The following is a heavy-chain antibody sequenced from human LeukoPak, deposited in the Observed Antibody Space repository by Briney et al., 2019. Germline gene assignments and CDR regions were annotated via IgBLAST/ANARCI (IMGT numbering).Heavy chain of an antibody. V-gene: IGHV1-18*01. Sequence: ASVKVSCQASGYIFTSFGISWVRQAPGQGLEWMGWINAYSGNKKYAQKFQGRVIMSTDTSTSTAYMERRSLRADDTAVYYRARAGVENLITCPDFWGQGTLVTVSS. D-gene: IGHD3-16*01. CDR2: INAYSGNK. CDR1: GYIFTSFG. CDR3: ARAGVENLITCPDF. J-gene: IGHJ4*02.